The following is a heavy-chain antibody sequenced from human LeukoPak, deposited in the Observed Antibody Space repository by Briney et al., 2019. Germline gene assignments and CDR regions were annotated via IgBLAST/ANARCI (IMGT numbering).Heavy chain of an antibody. V-gene: IGHV3-21*01. CDR2: INDIGVHI. Sequence: GGSLRLSCAASGFIFNKFSMNWVRQAPGTGLEWVSSINDIGVHIYYADSAKGRFTISRDNAKNSLYLQMNSLRVEDTAVYYCARGHYGYWFDPWGQGTLVTVSS. J-gene: IGHJ5*02. D-gene: IGHD4-17*01. CDR3: ARGHYGYWFDP. CDR1: GFIFNKFS.